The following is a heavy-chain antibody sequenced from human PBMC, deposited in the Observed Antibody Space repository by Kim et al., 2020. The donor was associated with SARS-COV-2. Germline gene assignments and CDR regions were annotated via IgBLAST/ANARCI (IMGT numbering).Heavy chain of an antibody. CDR1: GGSFSGYY. Sequence: SETLSLTCAVYGGSFSGYYWSWIRQPPGKGLEWIGEINHSGSTNYNPSLKSRVTISVDTSKNQFSLKLSSVTAADTAVYYCARGSNSYSSGWTGNDYWGQGTLVTVSS. J-gene: IGHJ4*02. D-gene: IGHD6-19*01. CDR3: ARGSNSYSSGWTGNDY. V-gene: IGHV4-34*01. CDR2: INHSGST.